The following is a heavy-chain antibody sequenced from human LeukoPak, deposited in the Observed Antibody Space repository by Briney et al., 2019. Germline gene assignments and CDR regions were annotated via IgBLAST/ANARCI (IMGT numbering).Heavy chain of an antibody. CDR3: ARERGAVYGMDV. CDR2: TYYRSKWYN. CDR1: GDSVSSDSVA. V-gene: IGHV6-1*01. D-gene: IGHD1-26*01. Sequence: SQTLSLTCAISGDSVSSDSVAWNWIRQSPSRGLEWLGRTYYRSKWYNDYAVSVKGRLTINPDTSNNQFSLQLNSVTPEDTAVYYCARERGAVYGMDVWGQGTTVTVSS. J-gene: IGHJ6*02.